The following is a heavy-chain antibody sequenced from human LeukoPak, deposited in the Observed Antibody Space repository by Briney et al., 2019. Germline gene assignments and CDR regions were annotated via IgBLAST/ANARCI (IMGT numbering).Heavy chain of an antibody. CDR1: GYSFTSYW. D-gene: IGHD1-26*01. CDR3: ARRRSGSYLDLGAFDI. CDR2: IYPGDSDT. V-gene: IGHV5-51*01. J-gene: IGHJ3*02. Sequence: GESLKIPRKGSGYSFTSYWIGWVRQMPGKGLEWMGIIYPGDSDTRYSPSFQGQVTISADKSISTAYLQWSSLKASDTAMYYCARRRSGSYLDLGAFDIWGQGTMVTVSS.